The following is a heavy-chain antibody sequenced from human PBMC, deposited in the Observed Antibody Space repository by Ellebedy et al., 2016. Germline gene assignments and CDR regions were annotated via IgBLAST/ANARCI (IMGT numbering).Heavy chain of an antibody. Sequence: ASVKVSCKASGYTFTSYYMHWVRQAPGQGLEYMGWINSNSGGTHLEEKFKGRVTVTRDTSISTVYMELSRLRSDDTAVYYCARVAITGYYSDYWGQGTLVAVSS. J-gene: IGHJ4*02. CDR1: GYTFTSYY. CDR2: INSNSGGT. D-gene: IGHD3-9*01. CDR3: ARVAITGYYSDY. V-gene: IGHV1-2*02.